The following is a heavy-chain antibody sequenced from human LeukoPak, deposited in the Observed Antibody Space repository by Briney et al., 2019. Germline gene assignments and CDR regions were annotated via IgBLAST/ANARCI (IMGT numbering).Heavy chain of an antibody. CDR2: ISGSGGST. V-gene: IGHV3-23*01. D-gene: IGHD3-16*01. J-gene: IGHJ4*02. Sequence: GGSLRLSCAASGFTFSSYAMSWVRQAPGKGLEWVSAISGSGGSTYYADSVKGRFTISRDNSKNTLYLQMNSLRAEDTAVYYCAKEGGMITFGGVTDFDYWGQGTLVTVS. CDR3: AKEGGMITFGGVTDFDY. CDR1: GFTFSSYA.